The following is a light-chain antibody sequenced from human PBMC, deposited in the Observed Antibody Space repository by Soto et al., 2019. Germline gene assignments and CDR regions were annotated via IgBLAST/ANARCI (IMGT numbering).Light chain of an antibody. Sequence: DIQLTQSPSTLSASVGDRVTITCRASQDTYNWVAWYQQKPGKAPKFLIYDASILQSGVPSRFSGSGSGTEFTLTISSLQPDDFATYYCQRYNSNSRTFGQGTKVDIK. CDR2: DAS. J-gene: IGKJ1*01. CDR3: QRYNSNSRT. CDR1: QDTYNW. V-gene: IGKV1-5*01.